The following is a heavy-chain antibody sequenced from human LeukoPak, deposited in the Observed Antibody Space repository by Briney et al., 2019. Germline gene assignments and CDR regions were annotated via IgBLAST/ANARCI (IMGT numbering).Heavy chain of an antibody. D-gene: IGHD3-10*02. CDR2: VSSSSGYR. CDR3: AELGITMIGGV. CDR1: GFTFSAYT. V-gene: IGHV3-21*01. J-gene: IGHJ6*04. Sequence: GGSLRLSCAASGFTFSAYTMNWVRQAPGKGLEWVSSVSSSSGYRYYADSVKGRFTISRDNAKNSLYLQMNSLGAEDTAVYYCAELGITMIGGVWGKGTTVTISS.